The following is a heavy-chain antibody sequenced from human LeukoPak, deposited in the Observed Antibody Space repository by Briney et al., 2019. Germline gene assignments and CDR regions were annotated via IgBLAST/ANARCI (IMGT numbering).Heavy chain of an antibody. D-gene: IGHD3-3*01. Sequence: ASVKVSCKASGYTFTSYDINWVRQATEQGLEWMGWMNPNSGNTGYAQKFQGRVTMTRNTSISTAYMELSSLRSEDTAVYYCARDGPRTYYDFWSGYYTGVYYYYGMDVWGQGTTVTVSS. J-gene: IGHJ6*02. CDR2: MNPNSGNT. CDR3: ARDGPRTYYDFWSGYYTGVYYYYGMDV. V-gene: IGHV1-8*01. CDR1: GYTFTSYD.